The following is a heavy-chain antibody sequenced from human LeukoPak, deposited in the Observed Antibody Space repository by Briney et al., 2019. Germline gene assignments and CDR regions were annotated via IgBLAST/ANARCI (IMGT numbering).Heavy chain of an antibody. D-gene: IGHD3-10*01. Sequence: PGESLKISCKGSGYTFTNYWIAWVRQMPGKGLEWMGIIYPGDSDTRYSPSFQGQVTISADKSIGTAYLQWSSLKASDTAMYYCARHRARGVISYDAFDIWGQGTMVTVSS. CDR1: GYTFTNYW. J-gene: IGHJ3*02. V-gene: IGHV5-51*01. CDR2: IYPGDSDT. CDR3: ARHRARGVISYDAFDI.